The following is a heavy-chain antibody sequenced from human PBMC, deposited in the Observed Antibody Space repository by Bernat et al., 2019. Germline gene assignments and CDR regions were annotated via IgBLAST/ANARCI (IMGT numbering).Heavy chain of an antibody. D-gene: IGHD6-6*01. CDR1: GFTFSSYA. CDR2: ISYDGSNK. Sequence: QVQLVESGGGVVQPGRSLRLSCAASGFTFSSYAMHWVRQAPGKGLEWVAVISYDGSNKSYADSVKGRFTIPRDNSKNTLYLEMNSLRAEDTAVYYCARGREYSSSSGGDYWGQGTLVTVSS. CDR3: ARGREYSSSSGGDY. V-gene: IGHV3-30-3*01. J-gene: IGHJ4*02.